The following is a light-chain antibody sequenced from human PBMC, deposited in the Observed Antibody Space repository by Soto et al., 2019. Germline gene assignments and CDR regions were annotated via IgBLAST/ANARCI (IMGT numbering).Light chain of an antibody. Sequence: QSVLTQPPSSSGSPGQSVTISCTGTSSDVGGYDYVSWYKQHPGKAPKLMIYEVSKRPSGVPDRFSGSKSGNTAALTVSGLQAEDEADCYCSSYVSTNSYVFGTGTKVTVL. CDR3: SSYVSTNSYV. CDR2: EVS. CDR1: SSDVGGYDY. V-gene: IGLV2-8*01. J-gene: IGLJ1*01.